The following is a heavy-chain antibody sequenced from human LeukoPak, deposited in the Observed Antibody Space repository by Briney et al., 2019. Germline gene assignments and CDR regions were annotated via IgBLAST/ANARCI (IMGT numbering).Heavy chain of an antibody. CDR1: GGSISSGSYY. D-gene: IGHD3-22*01. J-gene: IGHJ4*02. CDR2: IHTRGST. CDR3: ARDYYYDTTVYYSSRSN. V-gene: IGHV4-61*02. Sequence: SETLSLTCTVSGGSISSGSYYWSWIRQPAGKGLEWIGRIHTRGSTNYNPSLKSRVTISIDTSKNQFSLKLRSVTAADTAVYYCARDYYYDTTVYYSSRSNWGQGTLVTVSS.